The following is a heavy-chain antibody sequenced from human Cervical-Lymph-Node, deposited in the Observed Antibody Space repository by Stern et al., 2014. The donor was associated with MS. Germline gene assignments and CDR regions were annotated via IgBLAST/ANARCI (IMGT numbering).Heavy chain of an antibody. Sequence: VQLVESGAEVKKPGSSVKVSCKASGGTFSSYAISWVRQAPGQGLEWMGGIIPIFGANYAEKLQGRITITAAETTSTAYMELSSLRSEDTAVYFCARGKDYNYEMDVWGQGTTVTVSS. CDR2: IIPIFGA. D-gene: IGHD4/OR15-4a*01. J-gene: IGHJ6*02. V-gene: IGHV1-69*01. CDR1: GGTFSSYA. CDR3: ARGKDYNYEMDV.